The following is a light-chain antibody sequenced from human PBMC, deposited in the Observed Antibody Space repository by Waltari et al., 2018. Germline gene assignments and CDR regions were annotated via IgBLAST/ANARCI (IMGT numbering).Light chain of an antibody. J-gene: IGKJ2*01. Sequence: DIVMTQSPDSLAVSLGERTSINCKASQSVLYSSDNKNYLAWYRQKPGPPPNLLMYWASTRESGVPGRFSGSGSGTDFTLTISSLQAEDVAVYYCQQYYSTPYTFGQGTKLEIK. V-gene: IGKV4-1*01. CDR3: QQYYSTPYT. CDR1: QSVLYSSDNKNY. CDR2: WAS.